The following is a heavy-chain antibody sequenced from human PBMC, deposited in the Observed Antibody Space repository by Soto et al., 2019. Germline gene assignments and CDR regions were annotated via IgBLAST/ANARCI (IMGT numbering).Heavy chain of an antibody. CDR2: IYYSGST. D-gene: IGHD6-13*01. Sequence: QLQLQESGPGLVKPSETLSLTCTVSGGSISSSSYYWGWIRQPPGKGLEGIGSIYYSGSTYYNPSLKSRVTISLDTSKNQFSLKLSSVTAADTAVYYCARRGSSSWYGYWGQGTLVTVSS. J-gene: IGHJ4*02. V-gene: IGHV4-39*01. CDR3: ARRGSSSWYGY. CDR1: GGSISSSSYY.